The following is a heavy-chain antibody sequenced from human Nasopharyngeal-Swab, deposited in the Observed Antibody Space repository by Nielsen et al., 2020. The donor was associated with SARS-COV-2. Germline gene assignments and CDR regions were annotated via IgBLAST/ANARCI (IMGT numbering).Heavy chain of an antibody. V-gene: IGHV3-23*01. J-gene: IGHJ4*02. CDR1: GFTFSSYA. Sequence: GESLKISCAASGFTFSSYAMSLVPQAPGKGLEWVSALSGSGGSTYYADSVKGRLTISRDNSKNTLYLQMNSLRAEDTAVYYCAKEKTLSTMIVVVITQLDYWGQRTLVTVSS. CDR2: LSGSGGST. D-gene: IGHD3-22*01. CDR3: AKEKTLSTMIVVVITQLDY.